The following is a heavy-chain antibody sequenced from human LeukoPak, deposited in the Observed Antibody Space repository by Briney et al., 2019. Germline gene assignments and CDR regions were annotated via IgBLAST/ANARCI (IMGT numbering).Heavy chain of an antibody. J-gene: IGHJ5*02. Sequence: GESLKISYQGSGYSFTSYWIGWVRQLPGKGLEWMGIIYPGDSDTRYSPSFQGQVTISADKSISTAYLQWSSLKASDTAMYYCARHRSERRGWFDPWGQGTLVTVSS. CDR2: IYPGDSDT. D-gene: IGHD5-24*01. CDR3: ARHRSERRGWFDP. V-gene: IGHV5-51*01. CDR1: GYSFTSYW.